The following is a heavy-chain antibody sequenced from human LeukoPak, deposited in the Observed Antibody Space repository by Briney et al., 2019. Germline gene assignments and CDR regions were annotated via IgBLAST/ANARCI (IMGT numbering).Heavy chain of an antibody. J-gene: IGHJ4*02. V-gene: IGHV3-9*01. CDR1: GFTFDDYA. Sequence: PGRSLRLSCAASGFTFDDYAMHWVRQAPGKGLEWVSGISWNSGSIGYADSVKSRFTISRDNAKNSLYLQMNSLRAGDTALYYCAKDNYDDSSGEFDYWGQGTLVTVS. CDR3: AKDNYDDSSGEFDY. CDR2: ISWNSGSI. D-gene: IGHD3-22*01.